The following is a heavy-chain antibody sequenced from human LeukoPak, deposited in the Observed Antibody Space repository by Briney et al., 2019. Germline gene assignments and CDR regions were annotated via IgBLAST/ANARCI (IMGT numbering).Heavy chain of an antibody. D-gene: IGHD6-13*01. J-gene: IGHJ5*02. CDR3: ARDAIRTTPWQQLYGGFDP. CDR2: ISSSSSYI. Sequence: GGSLRLSCAASGFTFSSYSMNWVRQAPGKGLEWVSSISSSSSYIYYADSVKGRFTISRDNAKNSLYLQMNSLRAEDTAVYYCARDAIRTTPWQQLYGGFDPWGQGTLVTVSS. V-gene: IGHV3-21*01. CDR1: GFTFSSYS.